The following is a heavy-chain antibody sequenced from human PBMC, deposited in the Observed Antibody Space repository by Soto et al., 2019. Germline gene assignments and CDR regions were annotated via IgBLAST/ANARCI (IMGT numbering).Heavy chain of an antibody. CDR1: GFTFSTYA. CDR3: AKAKDSDWLGLPFDP. CDR2: ISDSGRKT. Sequence: GGSLRLSCVASGFTFSTYAMTWVRQAPGKGLEWVSAISDSGRKTCHADSVKDRFTISRDKSKNTLYLQMNGLRAEDTAVYYCAKAKDSDWLGLPFDPWGQGTLVTVSS. J-gene: IGHJ5*02. V-gene: IGHV3-23*01. D-gene: IGHD3-9*01.